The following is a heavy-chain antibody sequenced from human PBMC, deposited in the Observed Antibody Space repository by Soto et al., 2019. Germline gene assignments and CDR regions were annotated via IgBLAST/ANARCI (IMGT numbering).Heavy chain of an antibody. J-gene: IGHJ6*02. V-gene: IGHV3-48*02. CDR2: ISSSSSTV. CDR3: ASELGDVKQTTPFYYYYGMDV. D-gene: IGHD2-21*01. CDR1: GFTFSSYS. Sequence: PGGSLRLSCAASGFTFSSYSMNWVRQAPGKGLEWVSYISSSSSTVYYADSVKGRFTISRDNAKNSLYLQMNSLRDEDTAVYYCASELGDVKQTTPFYYYYGMDVWGQGTTVTVSS.